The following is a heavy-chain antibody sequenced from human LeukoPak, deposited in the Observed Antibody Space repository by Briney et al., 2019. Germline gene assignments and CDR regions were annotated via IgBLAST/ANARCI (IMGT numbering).Heavy chain of an antibody. CDR3: VSDLCGGDDQ. D-gene: IGHD3-3*01. Sequence: GLCLRLSCAASGFTFNIYCMHWVRHAPGKGLVSVSRIDEDGKTIDYADSVKGRFTISRDNAKDTLYLQISSLRDEDTAVYYCVSDLCGGDDQWGRGTLVTVSS. CDR1: GFTFNIYC. CDR2: IDEDGKTI. J-gene: IGHJ5*02. V-gene: IGHV3-74*01.